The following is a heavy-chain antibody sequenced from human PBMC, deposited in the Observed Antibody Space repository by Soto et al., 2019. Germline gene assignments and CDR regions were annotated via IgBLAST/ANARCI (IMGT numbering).Heavy chain of an antibody. D-gene: IGHD3-22*01. CDR2: IYYSGST. V-gene: IGHV4-31*03. J-gene: IGHJ4*02. CDR3: ARTYLDSSGYPDY. Sequence: SETLSLTCTVSGGSISSGGYYWSWIRQHPGKGLEWIGYIYYSGSTYYNPSLKSRVTISVDTSKNQFSLKLSSVTAADTAVYYCARTYLDSSGYPDYWGQGTLVTVSS. CDR1: GGSISSGGYY.